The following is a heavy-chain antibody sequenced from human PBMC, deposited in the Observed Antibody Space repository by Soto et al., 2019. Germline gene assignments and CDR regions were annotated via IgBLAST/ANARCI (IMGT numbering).Heavy chain of an antibody. Sequence: GGSLRLSCAASGFTFSSYWMHWVRQALGKGLVWASRIYGDGGNTAYADSVKGRFTISRDNAKNTVYLQMNSLRAEDTAVYYCVRSGGYCSGGNCYPHFDYRGQGTLVTVSS. CDR2: IYGDGGNT. CDR3: VRSGGYCSGGNCYPHFDY. J-gene: IGHJ4*02. V-gene: IGHV3-74*01. CDR1: GFTFSSYW. D-gene: IGHD2-15*01.